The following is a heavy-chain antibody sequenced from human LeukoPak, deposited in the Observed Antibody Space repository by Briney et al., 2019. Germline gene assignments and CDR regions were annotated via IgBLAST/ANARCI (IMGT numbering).Heavy chain of an antibody. D-gene: IGHD2-2*01. CDR2: IYSGGST. CDR3: ARGKAYCSMSTCDYYYMDV. V-gene: IGHV3-66*02. Sequence: GGSLRLSCAVSGFTVSSNYMTWVRQAPGKGLEGVSVIYSGGSTYYADSVKGRFTISRDSSKNTLSLQMNSLRVEDTALYYCARGKAYCSMSTCDYYYMDVWGKGTTVTVSS. J-gene: IGHJ6*03. CDR1: GFTVSSNY.